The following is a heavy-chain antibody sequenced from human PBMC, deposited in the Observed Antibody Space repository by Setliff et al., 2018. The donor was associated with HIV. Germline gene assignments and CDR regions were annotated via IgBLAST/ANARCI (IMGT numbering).Heavy chain of an antibody. J-gene: IGHJ3*02. Sequence: SETLSLTCIVSGGSIVNNNYYWNWIRQSPGKGLEWIGCVFYSGSANYSPSLKSRVTISADTSKNQFSLKLSSVTAADTAMYYCARGPRGYQLLPTTVRGVINAFDIWGQGTMVTVSS. CDR2: VFYSGSA. CDR1: GGSIVNNNYY. D-gene: IGHD3-10*01. V-gene: IGHV4-61*01. CDR3: ARGPRGYQLLPTTVRGVINAFDI.